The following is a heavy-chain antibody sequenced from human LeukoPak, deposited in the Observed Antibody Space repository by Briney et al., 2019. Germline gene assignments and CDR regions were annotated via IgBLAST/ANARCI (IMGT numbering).Heavy chain of an antibody. Sequence: SETLSLTGTVSGYSISSGYYWGWIRQPPGKGLEWIGSIYHSGSTYYNPSLKSRVTISVDTSKNQFSLKLSSVTAADTAVYYCARDPGGIAVAGTSNWFDPWGQGTLVTVSS. CDR3: ARDPGGIAVAGTSNWFDP. CDR2: IYHSGST. J-gene: IGHJ5*02. V-gene: IGHV4-38-2*02. CDR1: GYSISSGYY. D-gene: IGHD6-19*01.